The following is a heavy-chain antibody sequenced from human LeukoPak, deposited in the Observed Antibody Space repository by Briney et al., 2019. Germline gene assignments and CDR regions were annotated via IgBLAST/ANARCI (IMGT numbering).Heavy chain of an antibody. Sequence: SETLSLTCTVSGXSISSSSYYWGWIRQSPGKGLECIRSIFYSGSTYYTLSLKSRVTISIDTSENQFSLKLSSVTAADTAVYYCATTPALAVAGTLDPKEWGQGTLVTVSS. CDR3: ATTPALAVAGTLDPKE. J-gene: IGHJ4*02. CDR1: GXSISSSSYY. D-gene: IGHD6-19*01. CDR2: IFYSGST. V-gene: IGHV4-39*01.